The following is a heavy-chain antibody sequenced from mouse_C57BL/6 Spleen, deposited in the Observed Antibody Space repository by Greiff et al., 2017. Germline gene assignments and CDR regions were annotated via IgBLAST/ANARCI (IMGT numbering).Heavy chain of an antibody. CDR3: TSRRILYWYIDD. V-gene: IGHV1-15*01. CDR1: GYTFTDYE. Sequence: QVKLQQSGAELVRPGASVTLSCKASGYTFTDYEMHWVKQTPVHGLEWLGAIDPETGGTAYNQKFKGKAILTADKSSSTAYMELLNLTSEDSAVYDCTSRRILYWYIDDWGPGTTVTVSS. CDR2: IDPETGGT. J-gene: IGHJ1*01.